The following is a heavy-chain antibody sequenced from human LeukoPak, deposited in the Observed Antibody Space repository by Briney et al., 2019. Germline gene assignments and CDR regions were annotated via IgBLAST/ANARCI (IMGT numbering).Heavy chain of an antibody. Sequence: GGSLRLSCAASGFTFSNYWMSWVRQAPGRGLEWVANIRQDGSEKYYVDSVKGRFTISRDNAKESLYLQMNSLRAGDTAVYYCARDYVWGSDRYTDYWGQGTLVTVSS. CDR1: GFTFSNYW. J-gene: IGHJ4*02. CDR2: IRQDGSEK. V-gene: IGHV3-7*05. D-gene: IGHD3-16*02. CDR3: ARDYVWGSDRYTDY.